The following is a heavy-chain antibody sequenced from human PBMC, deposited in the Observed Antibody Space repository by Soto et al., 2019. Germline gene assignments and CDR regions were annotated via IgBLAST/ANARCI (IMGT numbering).Heavy chain of an antibody. Sequence: GGSLRLSCAASGFTFSVSAIHWVRQAPGRGLEWVGRIRSTAQNSATGYVASVRGRFTISRDDSKNTAYLQMNSLKTDDTAVYYFTVVGATSDGFRYWGQGSLVTVSS. V-gene: IGHV3-73*01. CDR1: GFTFSVSA. J-gene: IGHJ4*02. D-gene: IGHD1-26*01. CDR3: TVVGATSDGFRY. CDR2: IRSTAQNSAT.